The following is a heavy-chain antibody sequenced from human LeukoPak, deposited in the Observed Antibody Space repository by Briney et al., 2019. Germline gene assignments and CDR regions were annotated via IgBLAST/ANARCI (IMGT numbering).Heavy chain of an antibody. V-gene: IGHV3-23*01. D-gene: IGHD4-23*01. Sequence: GGSLRLSRAASGFTFSSYAMSWVRQAPGKGLEWVSAISGSGGSTYYADSVKGRFTISRDNSKNTLYLQMNSLRAEDTAVYYCAKYTAATVVTPAFDIWGQGTMVTVSS. CDR3: AKYTAATVVTPAFDI. J-gene: IGHJ3*02. CDR1: GFTFSSYA. CDR2: ISGSGGST.